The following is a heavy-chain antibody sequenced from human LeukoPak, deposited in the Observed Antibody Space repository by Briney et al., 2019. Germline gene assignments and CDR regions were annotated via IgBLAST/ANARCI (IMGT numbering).Heavy chain of an antibody. CDR2: IRHDGSNK. Sequence: GGSLRLSCAASGFTFSSYGIHWVRQAPGKGLEGVAFIRHDGSNKYFVDSVKGRFTISRDNSKNTLYLQMNSLRVDDTAVYYCARDHHGTGSYFEYWGQGILVTVSS. D-gene: IGHD3-10*01. CDR3: ARDHHGTGSYFEY. J-gene: IGHJ4*02. CDR1: GFTFSSYG. V-gene: IGHV3-30*02.